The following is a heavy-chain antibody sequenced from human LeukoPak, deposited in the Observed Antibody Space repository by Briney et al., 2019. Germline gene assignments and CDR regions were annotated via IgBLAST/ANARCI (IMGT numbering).Heavy chain of an antibody. Sequence: PGGSLRLSCAASGFTFSSYGMHWVRQAPGKGLEWVAVISYDGSNKYYADSVKGRFTISRDNSEDTLYLQMNSLRAEDTAVYYCAKDRQWELLDYWGQGTLVTVSS. J-gene: IGHJ4*02. D-gene: IGHD1-26*01. CDR1: GFTFSSYG. CDR3: AKDRQWELLDY. CDR2: ISYDGSNK. V-gene: IGHV3-30*18.